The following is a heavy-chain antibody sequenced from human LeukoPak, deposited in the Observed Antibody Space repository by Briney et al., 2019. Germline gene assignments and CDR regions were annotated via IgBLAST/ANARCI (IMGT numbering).Heavy chain of an antibody. V-gene: IGHV4-34*01. CDR3: ARVVSRLIDY. Sequence: SETLSLTCAVYGGSFSGYYWSWIRQPPGKGLEWIGEINHSGSTNYNPSLKSRVTISVDTSKNQFSLKLSSVTAADTAAYYCARVVSRLIDYWGQGTLVTVSS. CDR1: GGSFSGYY. CDR2: INHSGST. D-gene: IGHD2-2*01. J-gene: IGHJ4*02.